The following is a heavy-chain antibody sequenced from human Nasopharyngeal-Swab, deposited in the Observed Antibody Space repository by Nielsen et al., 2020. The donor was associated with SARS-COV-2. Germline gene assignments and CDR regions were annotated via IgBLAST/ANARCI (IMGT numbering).Heavy chain of an antibody. Sequence: GESLKTSCKGSGYIFTSYWIGWVRQMPGKGLECVGIIYPGDYDTRYSPSFQGQVTISADKSISTAYLQWSRLKASDTAMYYCARHYYDSSARVGGMDVWGQGTTVTVSS. V-gene: IGHV5-51*01. D-gene: IGHD3-22*01. J-gene: IGHJ6*02. CDR2: IYPGDYDT. CDR3: ARHYYDSSARVGGMDV. CDR1: GYIFTSYW.